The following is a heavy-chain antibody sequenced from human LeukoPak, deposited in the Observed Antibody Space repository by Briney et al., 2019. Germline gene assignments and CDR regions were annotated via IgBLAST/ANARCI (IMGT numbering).Heavy chain of an antibody. J-gene: IGHJ4*02. CDR1: GYTFTSYG. CDR2: IIPIFGTA. Sequence: SVKVSCKASGYTFTSYGISWVRQAPGQGLEWMGGIIPIFGTANYAQKFQGRVTITADESTSTAYMEPSSLRSEDTAVYYCARRTPQGDYFDYWGQGTLVTVSS. V-gene: IGHV1-69*13. CDR3: ARRTPQGDYFDY. D-gene: IGHD3-16*01.